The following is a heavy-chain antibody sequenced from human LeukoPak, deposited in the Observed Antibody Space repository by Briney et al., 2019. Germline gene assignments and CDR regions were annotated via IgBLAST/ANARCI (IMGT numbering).Heavy chain of an antibody. CDR3: AREIQDRGAIGY. J-gene: IGHJ4*02. Sequence: GGSLRLSCAASWFTVSSNYMSWVRQAPGKGLEWVSVIYSGGNTYYADSVKGRFTISRDNSKNTLYLQMNSLRAEDTAVYYCAREIQDRGAIGYWGQGTLVTVSS. D-gene: IGHD3-10*01. CDR1: WFTVSSNY. CDR2: IYSGGNT. V-gene: IGHV3-53*01.